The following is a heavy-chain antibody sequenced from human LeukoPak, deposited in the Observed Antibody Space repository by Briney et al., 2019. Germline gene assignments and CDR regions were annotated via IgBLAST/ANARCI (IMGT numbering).Heavy chain of an antibody. J-gene: IGHJ4*02. CDR2: MNPNSGNT. Sequence: ASVKVSCKASGHTFTSYDINWVRQATGQGLEWMGWMNPNSGNTGYAQKFQGRITMTRNTSIGTAYMELSSLRSEDTAVYYWARGGPSYTSYWGQGTLVTVSS. CDR3: ARGGPSYTSY. D-gene: IGHD1-14*01. CDR1: GHTFTSYD. V-gene: IGHV1-8*01.